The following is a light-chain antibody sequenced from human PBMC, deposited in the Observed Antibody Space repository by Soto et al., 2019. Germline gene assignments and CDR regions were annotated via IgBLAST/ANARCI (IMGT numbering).Light chain of an antibody. CDR1: QSINNY. CDR2: TTS. CDR3: QQSYSMLFT. Sequence: SSLSASVGDRVTITYRASQSINNYLNWYQQKPGKAPKLLIYTTSSLQSGVTSRFSGSGSGTDFTLPISNLQPEDFATCYCQQSYSMLFTFGGGTKVDIK. J-gene: IGKJ4*01. V-gene: IGKV1-39*01.